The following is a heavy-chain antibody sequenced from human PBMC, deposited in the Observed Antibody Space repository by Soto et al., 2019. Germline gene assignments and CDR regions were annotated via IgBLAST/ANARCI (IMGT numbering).Heavy chain of an antibody. CDR3: AKGDGFILAV. Sequence: EVQVLATGGVLIQPGGSLRLYCAASGFTVNSNYMSWVRQAPGEGLKWGSITNTGGTKYYADSVKGRFTVSRDNSKNTLYLQMNSLIAEDTAGYYCAKGDGFILAVWGQGNTVSVSS. D-gene: IGHD1-26*01. V-gene: IGHV3-53*02. J-gene: IGHJ6*02. CDR1: GFTVNSNY. CDR2: TNTGGTK.